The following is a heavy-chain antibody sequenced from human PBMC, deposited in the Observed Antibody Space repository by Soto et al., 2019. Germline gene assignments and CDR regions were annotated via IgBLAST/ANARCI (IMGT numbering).Heavy chain of an antibody. V-gene: IGHV4-4*02. Sequence: QVQLQESGPGLVKPSGTLSLTCAVSGDSISSSKWWSWVRQPQGKGLEWIGEIYHSGSTNYNPSLKSRVIISVDKSKNQFSLKLTSVTDADTAVYYCARGERQQQRDYWGQGTLVTVSS. D-gene: IGHD6-13*01. CDR3: ARGERQQQRDY. J-gene: IGHJ4*02. CDR2: IYHSGST. CDR1: GDSISSSKW.